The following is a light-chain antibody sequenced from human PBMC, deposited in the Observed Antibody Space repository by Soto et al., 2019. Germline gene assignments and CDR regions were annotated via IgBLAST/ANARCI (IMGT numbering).Light chain of an antibody. CDR1: QSISSY. Sequence: DIQMTQSPSSLSASVGDRVTITCRASQSISSYLNWYQHKPGKAPKLLMYAASTLQSGDPSRFSGSGSGTDFNLNIRSLQHEDVATDYCRQIYSRTETCGQGT. CDR3: RQIYSRTET. CDR2: AAS. J-gene: IGKJ1*01. V-gene: IGKV1-39*01.